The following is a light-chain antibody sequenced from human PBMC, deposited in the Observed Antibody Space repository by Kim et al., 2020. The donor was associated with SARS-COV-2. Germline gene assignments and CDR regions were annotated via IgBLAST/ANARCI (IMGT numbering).Light chain of an antibody. CDR2: GAS. V-gene: IGKV3-20*01. Sequence: EIVLTQSPGTLSLSPGERATLSCRASQNINSDYLAWYQQKIGQPPRLLIYGASSRATGIPDRFSGSGSGTDFTLTISRLQPEDFVVYYCQQYSSSPRTFGQGTKVDIK. CDR3: QQYSSSPRT. CDR1: QNINSDY. J-gene: IGKJ1*01.